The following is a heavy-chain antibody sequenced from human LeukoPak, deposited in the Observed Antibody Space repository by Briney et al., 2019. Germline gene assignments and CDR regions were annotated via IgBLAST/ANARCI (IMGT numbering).Heavy chain of an antibody. CDR3: ARIAAAGTNFDY. Sequence: ASVKVSCKASGYTFTSYYMHWVRQAPGQGLEWMGRIIPILGIANYAQKFQGRVTITADKSTSTAYMELSSLRSEDTAVYYCARIAAAGTNFDYWGQGTLVTVSS. V-gene: IGHV1-69*02. J-gene: IGHJ4*02. CDR2: IIPILGIA. CDR1: GYTFTSYY. D-gene: IGHD6-13*01.